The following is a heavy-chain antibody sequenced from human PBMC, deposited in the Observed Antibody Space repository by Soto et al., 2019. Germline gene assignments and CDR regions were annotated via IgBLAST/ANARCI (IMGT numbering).Heavy chain of an antibody. CDR1: GFTFSSYA. CDR3: AFGRTTYYGMDV. J-gene: IGHJ6*02. D-gene: IGHD4-17*01. V-gene: IGHV3-30-3*01. Sequence: GGSLRLSCAASGFTFSSYAVHWVRQAPGKGLEWVAVISYDGSNKYYADSVKGRFTISRDNSKNTLYLQMNSLRAEDTAVYYCAFGRTTYYGMDVWRQRTTVTVSS. CDR2: ISYDGSNK.